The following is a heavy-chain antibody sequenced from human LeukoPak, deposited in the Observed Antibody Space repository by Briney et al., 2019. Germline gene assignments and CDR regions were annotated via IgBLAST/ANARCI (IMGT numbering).Heavy chain of an antibody. V-gene: IGHV4-59*01. Sequence: SETLSLTCTVSGGSISSYSWSWIRQPPGKGLEWIGYIYYSGSTNYNPSLKSRVTISVDTSKNQFSLKLSSVTAADTAVYYCARVVGVLWLDYMDVWGKGTTVTISS. D-gene: IGHD3-10*01. J-gene: IGHJ6*03. CDR2: IYYSGST. CDR3: ARVVGVLWLDYMDV. CDR1: GGSISSYS.